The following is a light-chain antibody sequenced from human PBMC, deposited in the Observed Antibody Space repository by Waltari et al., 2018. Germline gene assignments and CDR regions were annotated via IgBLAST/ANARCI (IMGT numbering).Light chain of an antibody. CDR3: GQGAHLPFT. Sequence: DVVMTQSPVSLSISPGQPASLSCTSSRRLVHKNGNTYLRWYHQRPGQPPRLLIYQVSTRYSGVPDRFSGSGSGTNFTLKISRVEAEDVGVYYCGQGAHLPFTFGPGTRLDLK. CDR2: QVS. CDR1: RRLVHKNGNTY. V-gene: IGKV2-30*02. J-gene: IGKJ3*01.